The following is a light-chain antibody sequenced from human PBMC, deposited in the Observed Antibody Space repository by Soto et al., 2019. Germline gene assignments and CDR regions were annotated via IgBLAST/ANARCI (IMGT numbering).Light chain of an antibody. J-gene: IGKJ5*01. CDR2: SAS. Sequence: ASRDIRNYLAWYQQRPGKAPKLLIFSASTLQGGVPSRFSASGSGTDFSLTISSLQPEDAATYYCQQFNNYPNTFGQGTRLEIK. CDR3: QQFNNYPNT. CDR1: RDIRNY. V-gene: IGKV1-9*01.